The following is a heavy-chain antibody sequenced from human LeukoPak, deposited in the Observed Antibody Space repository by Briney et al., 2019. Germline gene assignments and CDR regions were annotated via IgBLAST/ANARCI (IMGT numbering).Heavy chain of an antibody. Sequence: ASVKVSCKASGYTFTSYYVHWVRQVPGQGLEWMGWINPKSGGTKYAQIFEGRVTMTSDTSISTSYMELSRLRSDDTAVYFCAGTYYDILTGYYVLNYWGQGTLVTVSS. CDR2: INPKSGGT. D-gene: IGHD3-9*01. CDR1: GYTFTSYY. CDR3: AGTYYDILTGYYVLNY. V-gene: IGHV1-2*02. J-gene: IGHJ4*02.